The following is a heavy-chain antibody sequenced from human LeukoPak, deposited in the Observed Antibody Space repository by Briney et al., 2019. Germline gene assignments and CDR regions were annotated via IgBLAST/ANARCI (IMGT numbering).Heavy chain of an antibody. CDR2: IQNDGSNE. CDR3: AKDRCSNGIGCYYYYMDV. D-gene: IGHD2-8*01. Sequence: PGGSLRLSCAASGFTFSSYGMHWVRQAPGKGLEWVAYIQNDGSNEQYAHSVKGRFRISRDSSKNILYLQMNSLRAEDTAVYYCAKDRCSNGIGCYYYYMDVWGKGTTVTISS. CDR1: GFTFSSYG. V-gene: IGHV3-30*02. J-gene: IGHJ6*03.